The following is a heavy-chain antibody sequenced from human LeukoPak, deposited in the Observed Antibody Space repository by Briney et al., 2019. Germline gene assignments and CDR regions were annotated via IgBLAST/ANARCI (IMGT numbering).Heavy chain of an antibody. Sequence: PGGSLRLSCAASGFTFSNYPIHGVRQAPGKGLEWVSSISTSSSYIYYADSVKGRFTISRDNAKNSLYLQMNSLRAEDTAVYYCAREEGGPGFDYWGQGTLVSVSS. D-gene: IGHD2-15*01. V-gene: IGHV3-21*01. J-gene: IGHJ4*02. CDR3: AREEGGPGFDY. CDR2: ISTSSSYI. CDR1: GFTFSNYP.